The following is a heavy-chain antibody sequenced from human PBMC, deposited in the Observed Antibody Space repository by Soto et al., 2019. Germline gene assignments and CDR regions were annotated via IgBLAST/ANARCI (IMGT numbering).Heavy chain of an antibody. D-gene: IGHD3-9*01. V-gene: IGHV4-59*01. Sequence: SETLSLTCTVSGGSISSYYWSWIRQPPGKGLEWIGYIYYSGSTNYNPSLTSRLTISVDTSKNQFSLNLSSVTAADTAVYYCARALAGYYFDYWGQGTLVTVSS. CDR1: GGSISSYY. J-gene: IGHJ4*02. CDR3: ARALAGYYFDY. CDR2: IYYSGST.